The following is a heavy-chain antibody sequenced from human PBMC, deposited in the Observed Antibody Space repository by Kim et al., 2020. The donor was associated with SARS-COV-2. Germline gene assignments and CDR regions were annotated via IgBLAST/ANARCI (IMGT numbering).Heavy chain of an antibody. J-gene: IGHJ4*02. V-gene: IGHV4-31*03. CDR1: GGSISSGGYY. D-gene: IGHD2-15*01. CDR3: ARDSGRPREVDY. CDR2: IYYSGST. Sequence: SETLSLTCTVSGGSISSGGYYWSWIRQHPGKGLEWIGYIYYSGSTYYNPSLKSRVTISVDTSKNQFSLKLSSVTAADTAVYYCARDSGRPREVDYWGQGTLVTVSS.